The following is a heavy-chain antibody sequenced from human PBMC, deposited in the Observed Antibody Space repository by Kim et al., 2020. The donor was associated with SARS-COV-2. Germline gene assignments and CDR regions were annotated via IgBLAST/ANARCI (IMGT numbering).Heavy chain of an antibody. CDR1: GYTFTNHG. D-gene: IGHD6-25*01. CDR3: ARGGGRAAGGYDK. Sequence: ASVKVSCKASGYTFTNHGITWVRQAPGQGLEWMGWMATYNDGTAYAERVQGRVTMTKDTSTNTAFLELRSLTSDDAAVYYCARGGGRAAGGYDKWGQGTLVIVSS. J-gene: IGHJ4*02. CDR2: MATYNDGT. V-gene: IGHV1-18*01.